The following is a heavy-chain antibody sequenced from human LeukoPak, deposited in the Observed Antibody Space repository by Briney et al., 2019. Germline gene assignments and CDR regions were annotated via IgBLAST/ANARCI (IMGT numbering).Heavy chain of an antibody. CDR2: ISGSGGST. CDR3: AIGGVATSGDWFDP. J-gene: IGHJ5*02. D-gene: IGHD5-12*01. CDR1: GFTFSSYA. V-gene: IGHV3-23*01. Sequence: PGGSLRLSCAASGFTFSSYAMSWVRQAPGKGLEWVSGISGSGGSTYYADSVKGRYTISRDNSKNTLNLQMNSLRAEDTAVYYCAIGGVATSGDWFDPWGQGTLVTVSS.